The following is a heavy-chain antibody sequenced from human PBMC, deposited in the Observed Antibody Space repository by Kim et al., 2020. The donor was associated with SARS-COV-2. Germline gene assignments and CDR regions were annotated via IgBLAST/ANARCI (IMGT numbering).Heavy chain of an antibody. V-gene: IGHV4-39*01. CDR3: ASPPWGTDWYLSGLYFDF. J-gene: IGHJ4*02. D-gene: IGHD3-9*01. Sequence: SETLSLICTVSGGSSTRSNYYWAWIRQPPGKGLEWIGSVYYTGSTYYNPSLKSRVTISVDTSKTQFSLNLRSVTAADTAVYYCASPPWGTDWYLSGLYFDFWGQGALVTVSS. CDR2: VYYTGST. CDR1: GGSSTRSNYY.